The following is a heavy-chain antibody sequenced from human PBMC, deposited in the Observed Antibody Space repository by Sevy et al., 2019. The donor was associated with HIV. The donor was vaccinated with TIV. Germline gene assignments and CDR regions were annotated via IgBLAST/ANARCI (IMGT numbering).Heavy chain of an antibody. V-gene: IGHV3-23*01. CDR2: ISGSGSRT. Sequence: GGCLRLSCAVSGFSFDSYGMTCVRQAPGKGLEWVSGISGSGSRTYYADSVKGRFIISRDNSKNTLDLQMNSLRSEDTAIYYCGVGRGGHYDPDEIAHYVYYYNMDVWGKGTPVTVSS. J-gene: IGHJ6*03. CDR1: GFSFDSYG. CDR3: GVGRGGHYDPDEIAHYVYYYNMDV. D-gene: IGHD3-22*01.